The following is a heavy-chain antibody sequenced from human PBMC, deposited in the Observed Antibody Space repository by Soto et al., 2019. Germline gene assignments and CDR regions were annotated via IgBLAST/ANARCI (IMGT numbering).Heavy chain of an antibody. D-gene: IGHD6-19*01. J-gene: IGHJ5*02. V-gene: IGHV4-34*01. CDR2: INHSGST. CDR3: ARRAGQRRVAVAGTKAWFDP. Sequence: QVQLQQWGAGLLKPSETLSLTCAVYGGSFSGYYWSWIRQPPGKGLEWIGEINHSGSTNYNPSLKSRVTISVDTSKNQFSLKLSSVTAADTAVYYCARRAGQRRVAVAGTKAWFDPWGQGTLVTVSS. CDR1: GGSFSGYY.